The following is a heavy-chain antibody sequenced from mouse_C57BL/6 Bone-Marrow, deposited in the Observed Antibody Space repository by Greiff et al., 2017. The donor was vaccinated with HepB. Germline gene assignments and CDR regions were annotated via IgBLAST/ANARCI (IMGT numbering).Heavy chain of an antibody. D-gene: IGHD3-2*02. J-gene: IGHJ3*01. CDR2: INPNNGGT. CDR3: ARSSYSSGYAWFAY. V-gene: IGHV1-18*01. Sequence: VQLQQSGPELVKPGASVKIPCKASGYTFTDYNMDWVKQSHGKSLEWIGDINPNNGGTIYNQKFKGKATLTVDKSSSTAYMELRSLTSEDTAVYYCARSSYSSGYAWFAYCGQGTLVTVSA. CDR1: GYTFTDYN.